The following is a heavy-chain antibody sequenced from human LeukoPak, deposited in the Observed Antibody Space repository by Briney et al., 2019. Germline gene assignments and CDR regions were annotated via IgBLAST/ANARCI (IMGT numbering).Heavy chain of an antibody. CDR2: IYYSGST. CDR1: GGSISSYY. D-gene: IGHD3-16*01. J-gene: IGHJ4*02. V-gene: IGHV4-59*01. Sequence: SETLSLTCTVSGGSISSYYWSWIRQPPGKGLEWIGYIYYSGSTNYNPSLKSRVTISVDTSKNQFSLKLSSVTAADTAVYYCARDRWGDFEYWRQGTLVTVSS. CDR3: ARDRWGDFEY.